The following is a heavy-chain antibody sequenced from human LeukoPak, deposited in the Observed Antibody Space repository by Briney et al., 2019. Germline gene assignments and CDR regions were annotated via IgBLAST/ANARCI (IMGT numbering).Heavy chain of an antibody. V-gene: IGHV4-61*01. Sequence: PSETLSLTCTVSGVSVSSGTYYWSWIRQPPGKGLEWIGYIYYSGSTNYNPSLKSRVTISMDTSKNQFSLKLSSVTAADTAVYYCARGGGSSGWPYFDYWGQGTLVTVSS. CDR1: GVSVSSGTYY. CDR2: IYYSGST. D-gene: IGHD6-19*01. CDR3: ARGGGSSGWPYFDY. J-gene: IGHJ4*02.